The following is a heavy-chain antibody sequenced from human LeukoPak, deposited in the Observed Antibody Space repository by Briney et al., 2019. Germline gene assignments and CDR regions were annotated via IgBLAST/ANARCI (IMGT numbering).Heavy chain of an antibody. CDR2: ISYDGRKK. CDR1: GFTFSSYA. CDR3: ARDPDTAMAYYFDY. J-gene: IGHJ4*02. V-gene: IGHV3-30*04. D-gene: IGHD5-18*01. Sequence: GGSLRLSCTASGFTFSSYAMHWVRQAPGKGLEWVAVISYDGRKKYHADSVKGRFTISRDNAKNSLYLQMNSLRAEDTAVYYCARDPDTAMAYYFDYWGQGTLVTVSS.